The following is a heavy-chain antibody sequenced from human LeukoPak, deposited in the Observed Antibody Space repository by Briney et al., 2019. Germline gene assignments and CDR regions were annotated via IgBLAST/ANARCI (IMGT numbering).Heavy chain of an antibody. V-gene: IGHV3-30-3*01. CDR1: GFTFSSYA. CDR3: ARVPVAGTPYFDY. Sequence: GSLRLSCAASGFTFSSYAMHWVRQAPGKGLEWVAVISYDGSNKYYADSVKGRFTISRDNSKNTLYLQMNSLRAEDTAVYYCARVPVAGTPYFDYWGQGTLVTVSS. CDR2: ISYDGSNK. J-gene: IGHJ4*02. D-gene: IGHD6-19*01.